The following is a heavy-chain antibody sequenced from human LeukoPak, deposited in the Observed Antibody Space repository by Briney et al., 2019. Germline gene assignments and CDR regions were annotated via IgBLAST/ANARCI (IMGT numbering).Heavy chain of an antibody. V-gene: IGHV4-59*08. J-gene: IGHJ5*02. CDR3: ARTENYIPEDWFDP. CDR1: GGSISPYY. D-gene: IGHD5-24*01. CDR2: VYYSGST. Sequence: SETLSLTCTVSGGSISPYYWSWIRQPPGKGLEWIGYVYYSGSTNYNPSLKSRVTISVDTSKNQFSLKLSSVTAADTAVYYCARTENYIPEDWFDPWGQGTLVTVSS.